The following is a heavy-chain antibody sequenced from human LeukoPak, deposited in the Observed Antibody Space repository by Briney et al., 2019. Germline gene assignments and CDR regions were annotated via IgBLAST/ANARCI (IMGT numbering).Heavy chain of an antibody. CDR2: ISGGGGSI. V-gene: IGHV3-23*01. Sequence: GGSLRLSCAASGFPFSSCAMSWVRQAPGKGLECVSTISGGGGSIYYADSVKGRFTISRDDSKNTLYLQMNSLRADDTALYYCASRPAAALGPLDFWGQRTLVTVSS. CDR3: ASRPAAALGPLDF. J-gene: IGHJ4*02. CDR1: GFPFSSCA. D-gene: IGHD2-2*01.